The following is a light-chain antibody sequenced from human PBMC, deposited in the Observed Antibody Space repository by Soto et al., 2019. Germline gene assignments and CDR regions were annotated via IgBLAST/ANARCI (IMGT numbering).Light chain of an antibody. CDR1: SSDVGDYNY. Sequence: SALTQPASVSGSPGQSITLSCTGSSSDVGDYNYVSWYQHHPGKAPKLLIYEVKNRPAGISARFSGSKSGNTASLTISGLQAEDEASYYCSSYTSSSTWVFGGGTKLTVL. CDR3: SSYTSSSTWV. CDR2: EVK. V-gene: IGLV2-14*01. J-gene: IGLJ3*02.